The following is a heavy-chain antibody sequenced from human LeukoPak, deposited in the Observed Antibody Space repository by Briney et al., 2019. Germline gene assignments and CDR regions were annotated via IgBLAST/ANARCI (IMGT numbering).Heavy chain of an antibody. J-gene: IGHJ3*02. V-gene: IGHV3-30*19. CDR1: GFSFSRYG. D-gene: IGHD6-19*01. CDR3: ARSDSSGWHWGVGVWAFDI. CDR2: ISYDGSNK. Sequence: GGSLRLSCAASGFSFSRYGMHWVRQAPGKGLEWVAVISYDGSNKYYADSVKGRFTISRDNSKNTLYLQMNSLRAEDTAVYYCARSDSSGWHWGVGVWAFDIWGQGTMVTLSS.